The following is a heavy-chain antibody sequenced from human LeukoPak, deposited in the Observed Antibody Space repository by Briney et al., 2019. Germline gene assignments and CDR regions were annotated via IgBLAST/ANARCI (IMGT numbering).Heavy chain of an antibody. V-gene: IGHV3-53*01. D-gene: IGHD4-17*01. J-gene: IGHJ5*02. CDR3: IVFGDSNH. CDR1: GLTGSHNY. CDR2: IHTSGDT. Sequence: GGSLRLSCAASGLTGSHNYVSWVRLAPGKGLEWVSAIHTSGDTCYADSVKGQFTISRDTSKNTLYLQINSLRVKDTAVYYCIVFGDSNHWGQGTLVTVSS.